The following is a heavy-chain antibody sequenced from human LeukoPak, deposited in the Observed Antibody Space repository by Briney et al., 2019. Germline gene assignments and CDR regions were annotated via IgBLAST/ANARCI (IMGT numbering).Heavy chain of an antibody. CDR1: GFTFSSYW. V-gene: IGHV3-7*01. D-gene: IGHD4-11*01. CDR2: IKQDGGEE. Sequence: PGGSLRLSCAVSGFTFSSYWMSWVRQAPGKGLEWVANIKQDGGEEFYVDSVKGRFTISRDNAKNSLYLQMNSLRAEDTAVYYCAREDHSNYNYWGQGTLVTVSS. J-gene: IGHJ4*02. CDR3: AREDHSNYNY.